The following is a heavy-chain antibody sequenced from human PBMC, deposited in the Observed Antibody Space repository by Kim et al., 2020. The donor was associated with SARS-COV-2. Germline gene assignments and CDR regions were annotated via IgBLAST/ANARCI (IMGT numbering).Heavy chain of an antibody. J-gene: IGHJ4*02. V-gene: IGHV3-64D*06. CDR2: ISSNGGST. CDR1: GFTFSSYA. D-gene: IGHD3-3*01. Sequence: GGSLRLSCSASGFTFSSYAMHWVRQAPGKGLEYVSAISSNGGSTYYADSVKGRFTISRDNSKNTLYLQMSSLRAEDTAVYYCVKGGPVWGGWYYFDYWGQGTLVTVSS. CDR3: VKGGPVWGGWYYFDY.